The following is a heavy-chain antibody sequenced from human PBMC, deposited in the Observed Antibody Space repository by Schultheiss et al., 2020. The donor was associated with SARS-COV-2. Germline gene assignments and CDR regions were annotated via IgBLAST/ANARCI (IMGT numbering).Heavy chain of an antibody. CDR1: GFTFSSYE. CDR2: ISICGSTI. CDR3: ARDRSNSGIEY. D-gene: IGHD3-10*01. V-gene: IGHV3-48*03. J-gene: IGHJ4*02. Sequence: GGSLRLSCAASGFTFSSYELNWVRQALGKVLEWVSFISICGSTIYYADSVKGRFTTSRDNANNPLYLQINSLRAEYTAVYYCARDRSNSGIEYWGQGTLV.